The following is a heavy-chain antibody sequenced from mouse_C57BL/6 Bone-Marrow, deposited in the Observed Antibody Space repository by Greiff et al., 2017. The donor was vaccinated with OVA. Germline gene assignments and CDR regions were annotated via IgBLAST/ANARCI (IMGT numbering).Heavy chain of an antibody. Sequence: VQLQQSGPVLVKPGASVKMSCKASGYTFTDYYMNWVKQSHGKSLEWIGVINPYNGGTSYNQKFKGKATLTVDKSSSTAYMELNSLTSEDSAVYYCARGDYYGRGLDYWGQGTTLTVSS. CDR2: INPYNGGT. V-gene: IGHV1-19*01. CDR1: GYTFTDYY. D-gene: IGHD1-1*01. CDR3: ARGDYYGRGLDY. J-gene: IGHJ2*01.